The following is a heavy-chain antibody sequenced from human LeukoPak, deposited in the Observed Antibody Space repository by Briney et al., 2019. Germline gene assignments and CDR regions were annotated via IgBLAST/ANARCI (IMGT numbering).Heavy chain of an antibody. Sequence: PGGSLRLSCAASGFTFSNYAMSWVRQAPGKGLEWVSAISGNGASTYYADSVKGRFAISRDNSKNTLYLQMNSLRAEDTALYYCAKYRGGMDVWGQGTTVIVSS. V-gene: IGHV3-23*01. CDR2: ISGNGAST. J-gene: IGHJ6*02. CDR3: AKYRGGMDV. CDR1: GFTFSNYA. D-gene: IGHD3-16*02.